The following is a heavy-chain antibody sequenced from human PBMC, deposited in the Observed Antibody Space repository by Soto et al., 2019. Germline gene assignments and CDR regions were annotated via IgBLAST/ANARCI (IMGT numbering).Heavy chain of an antibody. V-gene: IGHV4-59*01. D-gene: IGHD6-19*01. J-gene: IGHJ4*02. Sequence: SQTLSLTWTVLGGSISGYCWSWIRQPPGKGLEWIGYIYYSGSTNYNPSLKSRVTISVDTSKNQFSLKLSSVTAADTAVYYCARMDSSGWYYFDYWGQGTLVTVSP. CDR2: IYYSGST. CDR3: ARMDSSGWYYFDY. CDR1: GGSISGYC.